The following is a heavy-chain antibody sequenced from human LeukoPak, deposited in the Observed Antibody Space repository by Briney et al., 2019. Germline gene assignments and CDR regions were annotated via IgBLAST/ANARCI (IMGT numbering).Heavy chain of an antibody. CDR2: ISSSRGTI. CDR1: GFTFSSNT. J-gene: IGHJ4*02. V-gene: IGHV3-48*01. Sequence: PGGSLRLSCAASGFTFSSNTMNWVRQAPGEGLEWGSYISSSRGTIYYADSVKGRFTISRDNAKNSLYLQMNSLRAEDTAVYYCARDLDYAFDYWGQGTLVTVSS. CDR3: ARDLDYAFDY. D-gene: IGHD4-17*01.